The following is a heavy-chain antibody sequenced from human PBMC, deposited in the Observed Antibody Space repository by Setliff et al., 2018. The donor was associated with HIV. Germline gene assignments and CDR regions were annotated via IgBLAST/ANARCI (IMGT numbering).Heavy chain of an antibody. J-gene: IGHJ4*02. V-gene: IGHV1-69*13. Sequence: ASVKVSCKASGGTFRSHEISWVRQAPGQGLEWMGGIVPILNTGNYAPKFQGRVTITADESTTTAYMELSSLRSEDTAVYYCARIPNHSSGFDYWGQGTPVTVPS. CDR1: GGTFRSHE. CDR3: ARIPNHSSGFDY. D-gene: IGHD3-22*01. CDR2: IVPILNTG.